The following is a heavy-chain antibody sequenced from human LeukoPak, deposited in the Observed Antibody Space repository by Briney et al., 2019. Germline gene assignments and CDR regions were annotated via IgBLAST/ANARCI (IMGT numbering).Heavy chain of an antibody. CDR3: ASGLLGGNFDY. Sequence: PGGSLRLSCAASGFTFSSYGMHWVRQAPGKGLEWVAVISYDGSNKYYADSVKGRFTISRDNSKNTLYLQMNSLRAEDTAVYYCASGLLGGNFDYWGQGTLVTVSS. CDR1: GFTFSSYG. J-gene: IGHJ4*02. D-gene: IGHD2-15*01. V-gene: IGHV3-30*03. CDR2: ISYDGSNK.